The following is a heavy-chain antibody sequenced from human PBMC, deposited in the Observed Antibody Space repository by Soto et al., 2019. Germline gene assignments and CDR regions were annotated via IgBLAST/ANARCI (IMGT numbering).Heavy chain of an antibody. CDR2: MNPNSGNT. V-gene: IGHV1-8*01. D-gene: IGHD1-26*01. J-gene: IGHJ4*02. CDR1: GYTFTSYD. CDR3: ARDRGSYALDY. Sequence: GASVKVSCKASGYTFTSYDINWVRQATGQGLEYLGWMNPNSGNTGYVQKFQGRVTMTTDTSTSTAYMELRSLRSDDTAVYYCARDRGSYALDYWGQGTLVTAPQ.